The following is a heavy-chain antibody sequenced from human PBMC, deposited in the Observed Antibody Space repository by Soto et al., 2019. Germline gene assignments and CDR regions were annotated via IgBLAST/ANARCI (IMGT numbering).Heavy chain of an antibody. D-gene: IGHD2-8*01. CDR3: ARSGVAALDS. CDR2: ITSKSTYI. CDR1: GFTVRDYS. Sequence: LRLSCAASGFTVRDYSLNWVRQAPGKGLEWVSSITSKSTYIYYADSVKGRFTISRDNAKSSLYLQMDSLRADDTAVYFCARSGVAALDSWGQGTLVTVSS. J-gene: IGHJ5*01. V-gene: IGHV3-21*06.